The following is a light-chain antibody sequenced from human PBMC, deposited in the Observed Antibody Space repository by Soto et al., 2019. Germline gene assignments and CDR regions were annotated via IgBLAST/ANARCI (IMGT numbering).Light chain of an antibody. V-gene: IGKV1-5*03. CDR3: QQYNSNPLT. J-gene: IGKJ4*01. Sequence: DIQMTQSPSTLSASVGDRVTITCRASQSVNIWLAWYQQKPGKVPKLLIYKASTLESGVPLRFSGSGSGTEFTLTIGSLQPDDFATYYCQQYNSNPLTFGGGTKVEIK. CDR2: KAS. CDR1: QSVNIW.